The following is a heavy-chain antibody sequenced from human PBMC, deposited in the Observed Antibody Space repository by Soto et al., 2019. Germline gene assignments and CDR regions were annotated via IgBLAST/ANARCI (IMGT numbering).Heavy chain of an antibody. CDR3: AKSRSGGYYNPLGY. V-gene: IGHV3-9*01. J-gene: IGHJ4*02. CDR1: GFTFDENA. CDR2: ISWNGDTI. D-gene: IGHD3-10*01. Sequence: EVQLVEFGGGLVQPGRSLRLSCVGSGFTFDENAIHWVRQAPGKGLEWVSGISWNGDTIAYADSVKGRFTISRDSAKRFVYLQMNSLRGEDTALYYCAKSRSGGYYNPLGYWGQGTLVTVSS.